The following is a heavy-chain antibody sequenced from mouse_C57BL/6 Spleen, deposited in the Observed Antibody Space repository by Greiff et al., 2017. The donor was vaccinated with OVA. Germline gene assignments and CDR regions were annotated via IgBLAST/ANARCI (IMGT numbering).Heavy chain of an antibody. CDR1: GYAFSSYW. CDR3: ARATAQATFFAY. CDR2: IYPGDGDT. D-gene: IGHD3-2*02. V-gene: IGHV1-80*01. J-gene: IGHJ3*01. Sequence: QVQLKQSGAELVKPGASVKISCKASGYAFSSYWMNWVKQRPGKGLEWIGQIYPGDGDTNYNGKFKGKATLTADKSSSTAYMQLSSLTSEDSAVYFCARATAQATFFAYWGQGTLVTVSA.